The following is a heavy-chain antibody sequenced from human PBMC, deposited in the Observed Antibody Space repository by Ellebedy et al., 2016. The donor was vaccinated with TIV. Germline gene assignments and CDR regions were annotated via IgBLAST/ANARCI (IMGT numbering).Heavy chain of an antibody. CDR1: GYTFTSYA. CDR2: INAGNGNT. V-gene: IGHV1-3*01. CDR3: ASRQGETDILTGYLYYYYAMDV. D-gene: IGHD3-9*01. J-gene: IGHJ6*02. Sequence: ASVKVSCKASGYTFTSYAMHWVRQAPGQRLEWMGWINAGNGNTKYSQKFQGRVTITRDTSASTAYMELSSLRSEDTAVYYCASRQGETDILTGYLYYYYAMDVWGQGATVTVSS.